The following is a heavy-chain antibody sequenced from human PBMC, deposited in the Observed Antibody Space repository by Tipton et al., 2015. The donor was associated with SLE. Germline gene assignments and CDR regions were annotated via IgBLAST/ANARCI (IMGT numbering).Heavy chain of an antibody. Sequence: GSLRLSCVASGFTFSTYEMNWVRQAPGKGLEWVSYISSSGSTIYYADSVKGRFTISRDNAKNSLYLQMNSLRAEDTAVYYCGLFFRAFDIWGQGTMVTVSS. CDR1: GFTFSTYE. J-gene: IGHJ3*02. V-gene: IGHV3-48*03. CDR2: ISSSGSTI. D-gene: IGHD3-3*01. CDR3: GLFFRAFDI.